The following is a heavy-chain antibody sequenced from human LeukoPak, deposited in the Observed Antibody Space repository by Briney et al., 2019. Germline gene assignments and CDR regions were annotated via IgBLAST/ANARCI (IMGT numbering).Heavy chain of an antibody. CDR1: GFTFSSYS. J-gene: IGHJ4*02. V-gene: IGHV3-48*04. Sequence: GGSLRLSCAASGFTFSSYSMNWVRQAPGKGLEWVSYISSSSSTIYYADSVKGRFTISRDNAKNSLYLQMNSLRAKDTAVYYCARADIVVVVAATEGFDYWGQGTLVTVSS. CDR3: ARADIVVVVAATEGFDY. CDR2: ISSSSSTI. D-gene: IGHD2-15*01.